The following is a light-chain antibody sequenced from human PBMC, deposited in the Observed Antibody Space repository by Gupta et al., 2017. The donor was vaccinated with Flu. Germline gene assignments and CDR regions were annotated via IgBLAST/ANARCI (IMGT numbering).Light chain of an antibody. J-gene: IGKJ2*01. CDR2: KAS. CDR3: QQYASFYT. V-gene: IGKV1-5*03. Sequence: DIQMTQSPSTLSASVGDRVSITCRASQSISNWLAWYQQKPGKAPKLLIYKASNLESGVPSRFSGSGSGTEFTLTISSLQPDDFSTYYCQQYASFYTFGQGTKVEIK. CDR1: QSISNW.